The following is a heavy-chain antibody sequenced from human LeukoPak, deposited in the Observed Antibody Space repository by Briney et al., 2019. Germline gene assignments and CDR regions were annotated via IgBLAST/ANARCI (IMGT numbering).Heavy chain of an antibody. CDR3: AKDESCYYDSSGSDY. J-gene: IGHJ4*02. CDR1: GFTFSSYG. Sequence: PGRSLRLSCAASGFTFSSYGMHWVRQAPGKGLEWVAVISYDGSNKYYADSVKGRFTISRDNSKNTLYLQMNSLRAEDTAVYYCAKDESCYYDSSGSDYWGQGTLVTVSS. V-gene: IGHV3-30*18. D-gene: IGHD3-22*01. CDR2: ISYDGSNK.